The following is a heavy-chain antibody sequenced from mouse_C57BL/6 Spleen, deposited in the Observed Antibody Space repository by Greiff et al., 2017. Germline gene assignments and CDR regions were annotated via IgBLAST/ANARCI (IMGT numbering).Heavy chain of an antibody. CDR3: ARQGNWDEAMDY. J-gene: IGHJ4*01. CDR2: ISSGGSYT. D-gene: IGHD4-1*01. V-gene: IGHV5-6*01. Sequence: EVKLMESGGDLVKPGGSLKLSCAASGFTFSSYGMSWVRQTPDKRLEWVATISSGGSYTYYPDSVKGRFTISRDNAKKTLYLQMSSLKSEDTAMYYCARQGNWDEAMDYWGQGTSVTVSS. CDR1: GFTFSSYG.